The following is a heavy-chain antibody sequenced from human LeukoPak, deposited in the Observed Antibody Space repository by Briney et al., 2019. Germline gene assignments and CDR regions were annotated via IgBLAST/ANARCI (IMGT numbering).Heavy chain of an antibody. D-gene: IGHD4-23*01. J-gene: IGHJ3*02. Sequence: PSETLSLTCTVSGYSISSGYYWGWIRQPPGKGLEWIGSIYHSGSTYYNPSLKSRVTISVDTSKNQFSLKLSSVTAADTAVYYCARVHNIGGYTVVTLGVRRYGAFDIWGQGTMVTVSS. CDR3: ARVHNIGGYTVVTLGVRRYGAFDI. CDR2: IYHSGST. CDR1: GYSISSGYY. V-gene: IGHV4-38-2*02.